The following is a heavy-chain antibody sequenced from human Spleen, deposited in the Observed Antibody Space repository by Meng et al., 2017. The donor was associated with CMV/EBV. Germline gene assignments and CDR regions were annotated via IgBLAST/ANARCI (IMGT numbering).Heavy chain of an antibody. CDR3: ARVGVVVPAAMNYYYYGMDV. D-gene: IGHD2-2*01. J-gene: IGHJ6*02. CDR2: INSRGGTT. V-gene: IGHV1-46*01. CDR1: GYTFTKYY. Sequence: ASVKVSCKASGYTFTKYYMHWVRQAPGQGLEWMGIINSRGGTTTYAQKFQGRVTITADKSTSTAYMELSSLRSEDTAVYYCARVGVVVPAAMNYYYYGMDVWGQGTTVTVSS.